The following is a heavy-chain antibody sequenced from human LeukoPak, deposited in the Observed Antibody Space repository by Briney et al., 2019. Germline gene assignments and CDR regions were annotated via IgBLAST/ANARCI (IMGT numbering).Heavy chain of an antibody. CDR3: ARDLRRWFGELAASRAFDI. CDR2: ISSSSSYI. Sequence: PGRSLRLSCAASGFTFSSYSMNWVRQAPGKGLEWVSSISSSSSYIYYADSVKGRFTISRDNAKNSLYLQMNSLRAEDTAVYYCARDLRRWFGELAASRAFDIWGQGTMVTVSS. V-gene: IGHV3-21*01. CDR1: GFTFSSYS. J-gene: IGHJ3*02. D-gene: IGHD3-10*01.